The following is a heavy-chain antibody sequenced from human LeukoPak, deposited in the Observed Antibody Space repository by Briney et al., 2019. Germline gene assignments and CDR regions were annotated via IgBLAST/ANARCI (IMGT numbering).Heavy chain of an antibody. CDR2: LYYSGST. CDR1: GGSMSSSSYY. D-gene: IGHD2-2*02. Sequence: ASETLSLTCTVSGGSMSSSSYYWGWIRQPPGKGLEWIGSLYYSGSTYYNPSLKSRVTISVDTSKNQFSLRLSSVTAADTAVYYCATHTYRFWFDPWGQGTLVTVSS. V-gene: IGHV4-39*01. J-gene: IGHJ5*02. CDR3: ATHTYRFWFDP.